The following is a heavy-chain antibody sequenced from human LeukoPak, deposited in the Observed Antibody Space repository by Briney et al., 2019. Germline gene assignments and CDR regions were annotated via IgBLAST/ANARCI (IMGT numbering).Heavy chain of an antibody. J-gene: IGHJ6*02. CDR1: GFTFSSYA. CDR3: AKAKYYYDSGSYLNYGMDV. Sequence: GGSLRLSCAASGFTFSSYAMSWVRQAPGKGLEWVSGISGSGGSTYYADSVKGRFTISRDNSKNTLYLQMNSLRAEDTAVYYCAKAKYYYDSGSYLNYGMDVWGQGTTVTVSS. V-gene: IGHV3-23*01. D-gene: IGHD3-10*01. CDR2: ISGSGGST.